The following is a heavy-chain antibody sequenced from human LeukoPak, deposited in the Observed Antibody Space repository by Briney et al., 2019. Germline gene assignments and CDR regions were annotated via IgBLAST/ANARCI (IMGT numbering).Heavy chain of an antibody. V-gene: IGHV3-23*01. CDR1: RFTFSSYV. Sequence: PGGSLRLSCAASRFTFSSYVMSWVRQAPGKGLECVSAISGSGRSTYYADSVKGRFTISRDNSKNTLYLQMNSPRAEDTAVYYCARVSGTIRIWPQLFGDGMDVWGQGTTVTVSS. CDR3: ARVSGTIRIWPQLFGDGMDV. J-gene: IGHJ6*02. D-gene: IGHD2/OR15-2a*01. CDR2: ISGSGRST.